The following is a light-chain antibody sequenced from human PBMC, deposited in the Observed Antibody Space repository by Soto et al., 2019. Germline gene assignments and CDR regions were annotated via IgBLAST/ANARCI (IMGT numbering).Light chain of an antibody. Sequence: QPVLTQSPSASASLGASVKLTCTLSSGHSNYAIEWHPQQSEKGPRYLMKLNSDGSHSKGDGIPDRFSGSSSGAERYLTSSSLQSEDEADYYCQTWGSGIVVFGGGTKVTVL. J-gene: IGLJ2*01. CDR2: LNSDGSH. CDR3: QTWGSGIVV. V-gene: IGLV4-69*01. CDR1: SGHSNYA.